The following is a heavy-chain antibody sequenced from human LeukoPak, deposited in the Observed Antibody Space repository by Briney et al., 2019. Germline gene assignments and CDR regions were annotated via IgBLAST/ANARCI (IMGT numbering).Heavy chain of an antibody. CDR1: GYSFTSYW. V-gene: IGHV5-51*01. D-gene: IGHD3-22*01. Sequence: GESLKISCKGSGYSFTSYWIGWVRQMPGKGLEWMGIIYPGDSDTRYSPSFQGQVTISADKSISTAYLQWSSLKASDTAMYYCARLYYYDSSGDDAFDIWGQGTMVTVSS. CDR3: ARLYYYDSSGDDAFDI. J-gene: IGHJ3*02. CDR2: IYPGDSDT.